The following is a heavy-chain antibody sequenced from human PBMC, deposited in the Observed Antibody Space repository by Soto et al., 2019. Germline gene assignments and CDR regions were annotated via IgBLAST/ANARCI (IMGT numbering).Heavy chain of an antibody. D-gene: IGHD5-12*01. CDR2: IYHSGST. Sequence: SETLSLTCAVSGGSISSSNWWSWVRQPPGTGLEWIGEIYHSGSTNYNPSLKSRVTISVDKSKNQFSLKLSSVTAADTAVYYCARDQGVGGYAYYYYGMDVWGQGTTVTVSS. CDR3: ARDQGVGGYAYYYYGMDV. V-gene: IGHV4-4*02. J-gene: IGHJ6*02. CDR1: GGSISSSNW.